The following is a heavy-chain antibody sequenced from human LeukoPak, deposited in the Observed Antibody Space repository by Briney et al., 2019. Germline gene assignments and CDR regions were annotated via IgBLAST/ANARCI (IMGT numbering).Heavy chain of an antibody. J-gene: IGHJ4*02. CDR2: INPNSGGT. CDR3: ARGSIAAAGPGDY. D-gene: IGHD6-13*01. V-gene: IGHV1-2*04. Sequence: ASVKVSCKASGYTFTGYYMHWVRQTPGQGLEWMGWINPNSGGTNYAQKFQGWVTMTRDTSISTAYMELSRLRSDDTAVYYCARGSIAAAGPGDYWGQGTLVTVSS. CDR1: GYTFTGYY.